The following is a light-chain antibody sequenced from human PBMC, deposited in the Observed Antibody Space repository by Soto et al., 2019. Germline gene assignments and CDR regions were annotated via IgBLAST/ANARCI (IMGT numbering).Light chain of an antibody. V-gene: IGKV1-5*01. J-gene: IGKJ1*01. CDR1: QNIDTW. CDR3: QHKGT. CDR2: AVS. Sequence: DIQMTQSPSTLSASVGDRVTITCRASQNIDTWLAWYQQKPGKAPKFLIYAVSHLEGGVPSRFSGSGSGTDFTLAISSVQPDDFATYYCQHKGTFGPGTRVEI.